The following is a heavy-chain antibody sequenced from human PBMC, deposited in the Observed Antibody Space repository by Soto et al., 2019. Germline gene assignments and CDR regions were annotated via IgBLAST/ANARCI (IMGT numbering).Heavy chain of an antibody. V-gene: IGHV1-8*01. CDR1: GYTFTSYD. CDR3: ARGRESGPCGYFDL. J-gene: IGHJ2*01. CDR2: MNPNSGNT. Sequence: QVQLVQSGAEVKKPGASVKVSCKASGYTFTSYDINWVRQATGQELEWMGWMNPNSGNTGYAQKFQGRVTMTRNTSISTAYMALGSLRSEDTAVYDCARGRESGPCGYFDLWGRGTLGPVSS. D-gene: IGHD3-10*01.